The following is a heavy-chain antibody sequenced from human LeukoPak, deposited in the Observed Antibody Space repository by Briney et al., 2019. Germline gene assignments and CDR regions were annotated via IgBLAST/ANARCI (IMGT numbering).Heavy chain of an antibody. D-gene: IGHD4-23*01. Sequence: GGSLRLSCAVSGFTFNNYAMSWVRQAPGKGLEWVSAISKSGDHTYYAASAKGRFTIYRDNSKNTQYLQMNSLRAEDTAVYYCAKDAYGGNSGIFDYWGQGTLVTVSS. J-gene: IGHJ4*02. CDR2: ISKSGDHT. CDR1: GFTFNNYA. V-gene: IGHV3-23*01. CDR3: AKDAYGGNSGIFDY.